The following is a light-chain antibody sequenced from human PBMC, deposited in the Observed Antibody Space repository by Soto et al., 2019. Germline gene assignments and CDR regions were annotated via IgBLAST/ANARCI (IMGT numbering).Light chain of an antibody. V-gene: IGLV1-44*01. CDR3: APWDDRLNGYV. CDR1: SSNIGSNT. Sequence: QSVLTQPPSASGTPGQRVSISCSGSSSNIGSNTVNWYQQLPGTAPKLLIYSDNQRPSGVPDRFSGSKSGTSASLAISGLQSEDEADYYCAPWDDRLNGYVFGTGTKLT. CDR2: SDN. J-gene: IGLJ1*01.